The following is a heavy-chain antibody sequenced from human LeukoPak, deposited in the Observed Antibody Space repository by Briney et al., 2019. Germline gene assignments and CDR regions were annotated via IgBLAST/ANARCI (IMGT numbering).Heavy chain of an antibody. Sequence: NPSETLSLTCTVSGYSISSGYYWGWIRQPPGKGLEWIGSIYHSGSTYYNPSLKSRVTISVDTSKNQFSLKLSSVTAADTAVYYCARRAAAGDGGKYFPHWGQGTLVTVSS. D-gene: IGHD6-13*01. CDR1: GYSISSGYY. V-gene: IGHV4-38-2*02. J-gene: IGHJ1*01. CDR2: IYHSGST. CDR3: ARRAAAGDGGKYFPH.